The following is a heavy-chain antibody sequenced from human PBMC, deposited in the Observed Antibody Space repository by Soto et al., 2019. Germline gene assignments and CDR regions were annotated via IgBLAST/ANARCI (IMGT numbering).Heavy chain of an antibody. CDR2: INHSGST. J-gene: IGHJ4*02. CDR1: GGSFSGYY. CDR3: ARVVRDFWRGYSTTVTTCFDY. Sequence: SETLSLTCAVYGGSFSGYYWSWIRQPPGKGLEWIGEINHSGSTNYNPSLKSRVTISVDTSKNQFSLKLSSVTAADTAVYYCARVVRDFWRGYSTTVTTCFDYWGLGTLVTVSS. D-gene: IGHD4-17*01. V-gene: IGHV4-34*01.